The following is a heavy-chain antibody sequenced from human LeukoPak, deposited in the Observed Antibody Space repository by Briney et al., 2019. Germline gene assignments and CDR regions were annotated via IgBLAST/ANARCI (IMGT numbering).Heavy chain of an antibody. D-gene: IGHD3-3*01. CDR3: AKANDFWSGPGVY. CDR1: GFTFSSYS. V-gene: IGHV3-21*04. Sequence: PGGSLRLSCAASGFTFSSYSMNWVRQAPGKGLEWVSSISSSSSYIYYADSVKGRFTISRDNSKNTLYLQMNSLRVEDTAVYYCAKANDFWSGPGVYWGQGTLVTVSS. CDR2: ISSSSSYI. J-gene: IGHJ4*02.